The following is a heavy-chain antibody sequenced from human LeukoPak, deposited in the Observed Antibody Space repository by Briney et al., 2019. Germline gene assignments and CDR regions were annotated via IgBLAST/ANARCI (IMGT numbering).Heavy chain of an antibody. V-gene: IGHV4-34*01. D-gene: IGHD3-16*01. CDR1: GGSFSGNY. Sequence: SETLSLTCAVYGGSFSGNYWNWIRQPPGKGLEWIGEVTHSGGTNYNPSLKSRVTISVDTSKNHFSLRLSSVTAADTAVYYCATLEIGDYYFDYWGQGTLVTVSS. J-gene: IGHJ4*02. CDR2: VTHSGGT. CDR3: ATLEIGDYYFDY.